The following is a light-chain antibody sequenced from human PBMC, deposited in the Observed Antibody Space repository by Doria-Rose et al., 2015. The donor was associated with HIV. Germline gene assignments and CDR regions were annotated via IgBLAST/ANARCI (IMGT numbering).Light chain of an antibody. V-gene: IGKV3-20*01. CDR1: QSFSCIY. Sequence: EIVLTQSPGTLSLSPGDRATLSCRASQSFSCIYLDWYQQKPGQAPSLLIYDGSTRATGIPDRFSASGSGTDFTLTINRLEPEDFALYYCHQYGTSWTFGQGTKVEI. CDR2: DGS. J-gene: IGKJ1*01. CDR3: HQYGTSWT.